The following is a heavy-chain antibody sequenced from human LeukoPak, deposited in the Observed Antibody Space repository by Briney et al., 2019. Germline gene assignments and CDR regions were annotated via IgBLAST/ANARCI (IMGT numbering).Heavy chain of an antibody. CDR2: IRNDRIT. V-gene: IGHV3-15*01. CDR1: GLTFSDAW. CDR3: TWMATIFTVDY. D-gene: IGHD5-12*01. J-gene: IGHJ4*02. Sequence: GGSLRLSCVLSGLTFSDAWMSWVRQAPGKGLEWVGRIRNDRITDYAAPVQGRFSISRDNSKNTFYLQMKSLRTEDTGMYFCTWMATIFTVDYWGQGTLVTVSS.